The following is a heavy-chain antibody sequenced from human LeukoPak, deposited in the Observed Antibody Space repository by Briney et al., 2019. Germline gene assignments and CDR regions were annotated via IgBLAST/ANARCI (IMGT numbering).Heavy chain of an antibody. CDR2: ISYDGTNK. V-gene: IGHV3-30-3*01. J-gene: IGHJ4*02. D-gene: IGHD1-26*01. CDR1: GFTFSRHA. Sequence: PGGSLRLSCAAPGFTFSRHAMHWVRQAPGKGLEWVAVISYDGTNKDYADSVKRRFTISRDNSKNTLYLQMNSLRAEDTAVYYCARDLSGSYTCDYWGQGTLVTVSS. CDR3: ARDLSGSYTCDY.